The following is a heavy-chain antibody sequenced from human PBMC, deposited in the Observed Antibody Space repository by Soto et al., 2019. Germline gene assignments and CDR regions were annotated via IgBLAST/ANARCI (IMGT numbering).Heavy chain of an antibody. CDR2: IFNSGTT. Sequence: QVQLQESGPGLVKPSQTLSLTCSVSGASTVSHYHWTWIRQPPGKVLEWMGYIFNSGTTFYNPSLTSRLSISMDTSGNHFSLALRSVTAADTAVYYCALALGPTTGLDYWGQGTLVTVSS. J-gene: IGHJ4*02. D-gene: IGHD1-26*01. V-gene: IGHV4-31*02. CDR3: ALALGPTTGLDY. CDR1: GASTVSHYH.